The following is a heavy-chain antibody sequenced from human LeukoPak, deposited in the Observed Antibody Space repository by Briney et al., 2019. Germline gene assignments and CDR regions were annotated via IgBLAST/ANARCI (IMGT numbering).Heavy chain of an antibody. CDR2: IYYSGST. D-gene: IGHD2-2*01. CDR3: AREGRLGYCSSTSCYPGFDP. Sequence: SQSLSLTCTVSGGSVSSGSYYWSWIRQPPGKGLEWIGYIYYSGSTNYNPSLKSVVTISVHTSKTQFSMKLSSVTAADTAVYYCAREGRLGYCSSTSCYPGFDPWGQGTLVTVSS. J-gene: IGHJ5*02. V-gene: IGHV4-61*01. CDR1: GGSVSSGSYY.